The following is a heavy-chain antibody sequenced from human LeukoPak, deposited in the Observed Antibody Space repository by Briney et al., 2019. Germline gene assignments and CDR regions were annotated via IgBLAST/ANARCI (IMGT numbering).Heavy chain of an antibody. CDR1: GGSFSGYY. Sequence: SETLSLTCAVYGGSFSGYYWSWIRQPPGKGLEWIGAINHSGSTNYNPSLKSRVTISVDTSKNQFSLKLSSGTAADTAVYYCARCRRVNYYYYYMDGWGKGTTVTVSS. V-gene: IGHV4-34*01. CDR2: INHSGST. J-gene: IGHJ6*03. D-gene: IGHD3-10*01. CDR3: ARCRRVNYYYYYMDG.